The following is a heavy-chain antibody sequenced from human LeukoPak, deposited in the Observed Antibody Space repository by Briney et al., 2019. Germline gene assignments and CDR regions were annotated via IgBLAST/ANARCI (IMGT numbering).Heavy chain of an antibody. D-gene: IGHD2-2*01. Sequence: GGSLRLSCAASGFTFSSYGMHWVRQAPGKGLEWVAFIRYDGSNKYYADSVKGRFTISRDNSKNTLYLQMNSLRAEDTAVYYCAKRPIVVVPAASPAFDIWGQGTMVTVSS. V-gene: IGHV3-30*02. CDR2: IRYDGSNK. CDR3: AKRPIVVVPAASPAFDI. CDR1: GFTFSSYG. J-gene: IGHJ3*02.